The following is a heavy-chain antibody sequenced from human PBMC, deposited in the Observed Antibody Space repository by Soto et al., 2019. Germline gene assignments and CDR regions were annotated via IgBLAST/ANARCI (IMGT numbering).Heavy chain of an antibody. Sequence: ASVKVSCKASGYTFTSYGISWVRQAPGQGLEWMGWISAYNGNTNYAQKLQGRVTMTTDTSTGTAYMELRSLRSDDTAVYYCARVAENIVLMVYAMSWFDPWGQGTLVTVSS. V-gene: IGHV1-18*01. D-gene: IGHD2-8*01. CDR1: GYTFTSYG. J-gene: IGHJ5*02. CDR2: ISAYNGNT. CDR3: ARVAENIVLMVYAMSWFDP.